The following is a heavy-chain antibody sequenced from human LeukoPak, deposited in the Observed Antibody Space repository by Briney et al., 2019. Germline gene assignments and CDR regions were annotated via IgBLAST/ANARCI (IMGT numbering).Heavy chain of an antibody. CDR1: GYTYTGYY. Sequence: ASVKVSCKASGYTYTGYYMHWVRQGPGQGLEWMGWISPTSGGTNYAQKFQGRVTMTRDTSISTAYMELSRLRSDDTAVYYCARDHEHSYGYWGQGTLVTVSS. CDR3: ARDHEHSYGY. V-gene: IGHV1-2*02. CDR2: ISPTSGGT. J-gene: IGHJ4*02.